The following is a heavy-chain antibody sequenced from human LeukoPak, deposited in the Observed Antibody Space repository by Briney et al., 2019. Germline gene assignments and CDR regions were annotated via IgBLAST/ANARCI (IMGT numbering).Heavy chain of an antibody. D-gene: IGHD2-2*01. CDR3: ARVKGYQLLFNWFDP. Sequence: SETLSLTCAVYGGSFSGYYWSWIRQPPGKGLEWIGEINHSASTNYNPSLKSRVTISVDTSKNQFSLKLSSVTAADTAVYYCARVKGYQLLFNWFDPWGQGTLVTVSS. CDR2: INHSAST. J-gene: IGHJ5*02. CDR1: GGSFSGYY. V-gene: IGHV4-34*01.